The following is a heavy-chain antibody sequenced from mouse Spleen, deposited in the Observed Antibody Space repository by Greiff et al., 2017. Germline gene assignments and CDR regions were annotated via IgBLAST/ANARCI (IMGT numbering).Heavy chain of an antibody. CDR3: TRSGYDYPCFAY. CDR2: IYPSDSYT. J-gene: IGHJ3*01. Sequence: QVQLKQPGAELVRPGASVKLSCKASGYTFTSYWINWVKQRPGQGLEWIGNIYPSDSYTNYNQKFKDKATLTVDKSSSTAYMQLSSPTSEDSAVYYCTRSGYDYPCFAYWGQGTLVTVSA. CDR1: GYTFTSYW. D-gene: IGHD2-4*01. V-gene: IGHV1-69*02.